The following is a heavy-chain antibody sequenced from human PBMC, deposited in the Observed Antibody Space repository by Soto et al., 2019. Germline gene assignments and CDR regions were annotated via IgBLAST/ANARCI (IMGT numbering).Heavy chain of an antibody. Sequence: GGSLRLSCAASGFTFSSYGMHWVRQAPGKGLEWVAVISYDGSNKYYADSVKGRFTISRDNSKNTLYLQMNSLRAEDTAVYYCAKLGGSVGAYYYYYMDVWGKGTTVTVSS. CDR3: AKLGGSVGAYYYYYMDV. J-gene: IGHJ6*03. V-gene: IGHV3-30*18. CDR2: ISYDGSNK. D-gene: IGHD1-26*01. CDR1: GFTFSSYG.